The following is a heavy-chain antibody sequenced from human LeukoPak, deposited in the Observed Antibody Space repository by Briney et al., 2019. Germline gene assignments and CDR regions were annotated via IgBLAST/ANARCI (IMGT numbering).Heavy chain of an antibody. CDR1: GFTFSSYA. D-gene: IGHD2-2*01. Sequence: GGSLRLSCAASGFTFSSYAMSWVRQAPGKGLEWVSAISGSGGSTYYADSVKGRFTISRDNSKNTLYLQMDSLRAEDTAVYYCARATLLGYCSSTSCPQQLYYYYYGMDVWGQGTTVTVSS. V-gene: IGHV3-23*01. J-gene: IGHJ6*02. CDR2: ISGSGGST. CDR3: ARATLLGYCSSTSCPQQLYYYYYGMDV.